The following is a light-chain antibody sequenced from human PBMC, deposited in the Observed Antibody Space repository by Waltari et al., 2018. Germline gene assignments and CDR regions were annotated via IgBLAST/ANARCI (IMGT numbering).Light chain of an antibody. V-gene: IGKV1-39*01. Sequence: RASQRSARDVNWDQQEPGKAPHVLIDASSSVQSGVPSRFSGNGSCTDFALTISVLQPGDLAAYCCQQSYVSPLTFGQGTKVEI. CDR2: ASS. CDR1: QRSARD. J-gene: IGKJ1*01. CDR3: QQSYVSPLT.